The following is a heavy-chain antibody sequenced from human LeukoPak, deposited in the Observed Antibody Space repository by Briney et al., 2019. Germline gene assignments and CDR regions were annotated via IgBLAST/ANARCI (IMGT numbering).Heavy chain of an antibody. Sequence: SETLSLTCTVSGGSISNYYWRWIRQPPGKGLEWIGYIHYSGSTSYNPSLKSRVTISEDTSKNQFSLKLSSVTAADTAVYYCATPLISSYRYTFDFWGQGTLVTVSS. CDR1: GGSISNYY. V-gene: IGHV4-59*08. D-gene: IGHD3-16*02. CDR3: ATPLISSYRYTFDF. CDR2: IHYSGST. J-gene: IGHJ4*02.